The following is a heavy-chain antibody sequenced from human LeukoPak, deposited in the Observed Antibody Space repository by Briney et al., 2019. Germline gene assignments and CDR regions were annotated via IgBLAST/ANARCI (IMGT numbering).Heavy chain of an antibody. D-gene: IGHD6-6*01. CDR1: GGTISSSTYC. CDR3: ARNEGSIAARPYFDY. J-gene: IGHJ4*02. V-gene: IGHV4-39*07. CDR2: MSYSGST. Sequence: SETLSLTCTVSGGTISSSTYCWGWIRQPPGKGLEWIGSMSYSGSTYYNPSLSLKSRVTISVDTSKNQFSLKLSSVTAADTAVYYCARNEGSIAARPYFDYWGQGTLVTVSS.